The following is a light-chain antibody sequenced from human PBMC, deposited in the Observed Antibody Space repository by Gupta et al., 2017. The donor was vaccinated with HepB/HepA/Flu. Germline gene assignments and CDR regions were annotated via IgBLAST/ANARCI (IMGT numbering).Light chain of an antibody. Sequence: QSVLTPSTSVSGTPGQRVTISWSGSSSNVGRDNVDGYQQHPGAAPKLLIYYNDERPSGVPDRISGSKSGTSASLAISGLQAEDEADYYCAAGDTSRNVVVFGGGTKLTVL. CDR3: AAGDTSRNVVV. J-gene: IGLJ2*01. CDR2: YND. CDR1: SSNVGRDN. V-gene: IGLV1-44*01.